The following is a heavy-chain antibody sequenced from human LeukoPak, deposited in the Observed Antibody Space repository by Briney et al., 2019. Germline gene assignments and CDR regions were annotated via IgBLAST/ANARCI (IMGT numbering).Heavy chain of an antibody. CDR2: ISAYNGNT. CDR3: AREGYSYGYRDNYYYGMDV. Sequence: GASVKVSCKASGYTFTSYGISWGRQAPGQGLEWMGWISAYNGNTNYAQKLQGRVTMTTDTSTSTAYMELRSLRSDDTAVYYCAREGYSYGYRDNYYYGMDVWGQGTTVTVSS. J-gene: IGHJ6*02. CDR1: GYTFTSYG. D-gene: IGHD5-18*01. V-gene: IGHV1-18*01.